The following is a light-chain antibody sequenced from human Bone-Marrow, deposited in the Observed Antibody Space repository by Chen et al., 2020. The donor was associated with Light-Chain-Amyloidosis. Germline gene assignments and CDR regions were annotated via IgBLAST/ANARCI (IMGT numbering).Light chain of an antibody. CDR1: SSDVGGDNH. Sequence: QSALTQPASVSGSPGQSITISCTGTSSDVGGDNHVSWYQQHPDKAPQHMIYEVTNRPSWVPTRFSSYKSNNTASLTISGLQTKDDANYFCSSYTITNTLVFRSGTRVTVL. V-gene: IGLV2-14*01. CDR3: SSYTITNTLV. J-gene: IGLJ1*01. CDR2: EVT.